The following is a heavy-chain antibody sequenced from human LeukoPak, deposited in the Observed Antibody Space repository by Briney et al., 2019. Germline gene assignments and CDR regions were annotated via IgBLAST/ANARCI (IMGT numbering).Heavy chain of an antibody. V-gene: IGHV4-59*01. Sequence: SETLSLTCTVSGGSITNDDWSWVRQPPGKGLEFIGHVHYSGTANYKPSLRSRVTISIATSKQQFFLKLKSVTAADTAVYYCARGYGDFRVEGRYFHSWGQGTLVTVSS. CDR2: VHYSGTA. J-gene: IGHJ4*02. CDR1: GGSITNDD. CDR3: ARGYGDFRVEGRYFHS. D-gene: IGHD4-17*01.